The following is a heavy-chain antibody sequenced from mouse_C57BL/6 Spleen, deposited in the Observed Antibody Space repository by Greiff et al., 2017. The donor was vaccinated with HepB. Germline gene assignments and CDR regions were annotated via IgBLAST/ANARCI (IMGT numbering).Heavy chain of an antibody. V-gene: IGHV14-4*01. D-gene: IGHD1-1*01. Sequence: EVQLQQSGAELVRPGASVKLSCTASGFNIKDDYMHWVKQRPEQGLEWIGWIDPENGDTEYASKFQGKATITADTSSNTAYLQLSSLTSEDTAVYYCTTWYGSRRDAMDYWGQGTSVTVSS. J-gene: IGHJ4*01. CDR3: TTWYGSRRDAMDY. CDR1: GFNIKDDY. CDR2: IDPENGDT.